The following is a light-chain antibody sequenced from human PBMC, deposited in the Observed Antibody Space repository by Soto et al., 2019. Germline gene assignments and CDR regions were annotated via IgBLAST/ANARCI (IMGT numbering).Light chain of an antibody. Sequence: QSALTQPASVSGSPGQSITISCTGTSSDVGGYNYVSWYQQNPGKAPKLMIYDVSNRPSGVSNRSSGSKSGNTASLTISGLQSEDEADYYCSSYTSSSTYVFGTGTKVTVL. CDR2: DVS. CDR3: SSYTSSSTYV. J-gene: IGLJ1*01. V-gene: IGLV2-14*01. CDR1: SSDVGGYNY.